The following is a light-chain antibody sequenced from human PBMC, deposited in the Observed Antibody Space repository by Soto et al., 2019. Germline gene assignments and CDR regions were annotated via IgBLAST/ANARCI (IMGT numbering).Light chain of an antibody. CDR2: AAS. CDR3: QQSYSTPRT. V-gene: IGKV1-39*01. CDR1: QSISSY. Sequence: DIQMTQSPSSLSASVGDRVTITCRASQSISSYLTWYQKKPVKAPKLLIYAASSFQSGVPSRFSGSGSGTDFTLTISSLQPEAFATYYCQQSYSTPRTFGQGTKLEIK. J-gene: IGKJ2*01.